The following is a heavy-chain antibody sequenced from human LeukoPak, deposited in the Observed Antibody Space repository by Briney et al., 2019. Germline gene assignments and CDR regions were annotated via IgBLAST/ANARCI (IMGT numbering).Heavy chain of an antibody. D-gene: IGHD4-17*01. CDR1: GGSFSGYY. J-gene: IGHJ5*02. CDR3: ARATYMTTVTAGENWFHP. Sequence: KPSETLSLTCAVYGGSFSGYYWSWIRQPPGKGLEWIGEINHSGSTNYNPSLKSRVPISVDTSKNQFSLKLSSVTAADTAVYYCARATYMTTVTAGENWFHPWGQGTLVTVSS. V-gene: IGHV4-34*01. CDR2: INHSGST.